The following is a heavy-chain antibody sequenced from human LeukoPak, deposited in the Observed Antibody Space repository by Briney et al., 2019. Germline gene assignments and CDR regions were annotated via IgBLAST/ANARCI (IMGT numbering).Heavy chain of an antibody. J-gene: IGHJ5*02. CDR1: GFSVSRSY. CDR2: VYSSGSA. V-gene: IGHV3-66*01. Sequence: GGSLRLSCAASGFSVSRSYMKWVRQAPGRGLEWVSVVYSSGSAFYADSVKDRFITSRDNSKNTLFLQMNRLTGEDTAVYYCSRDTHDDFWSGFSETWGQGTLVTVSS. CDR3: SRDTHDDFWSGFSET. D-gene: IGHD3-3*01.